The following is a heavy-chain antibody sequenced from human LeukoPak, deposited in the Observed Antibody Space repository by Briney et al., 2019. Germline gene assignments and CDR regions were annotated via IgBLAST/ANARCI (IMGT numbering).Heavy chain of an antibody. J-gene: IGHJ4*02. CDR1: GFTFSSYA. CDR3: AKDWSLVGAIGYYFDC. Sequence: GALRLSCAASGFTFSSYAMSWVRQAPGKGLEWVSAIGGSGGSAYYADSVKGRFTISGDNSKNTLYLQMNSLRAEDTAVYYCAKDWSLVGAIGYYFDCWGQGTLVTVSS. D-gene: IGHD2-21*01. CDR2: IGGSGGSA. V-gene: IGHV3-23*01.